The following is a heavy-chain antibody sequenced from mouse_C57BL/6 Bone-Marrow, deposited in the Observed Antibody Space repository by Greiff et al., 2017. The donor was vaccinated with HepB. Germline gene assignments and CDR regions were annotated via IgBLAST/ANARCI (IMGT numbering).Heavy chain of an antibody. D-gene: IGHD2-5*01. CDR2: IYPGNSDT. V-gene: IGHV1-5*01. CDR1: GYTFTSYW. Sequence: EVQLQQSGTVLARPGASVKMSCKTSGYTFTSYWMHWVKQRPGQGLEWIGAIYPGNSDTSYNQKFKGKAKLTAVTSASTAYMELSSLTNEDSAVYYCTYYSNYGGYFDVWGTGTTVTVSS. J-gene: IGHJ1*03. CDR3: TYYSNYGGYFDV.